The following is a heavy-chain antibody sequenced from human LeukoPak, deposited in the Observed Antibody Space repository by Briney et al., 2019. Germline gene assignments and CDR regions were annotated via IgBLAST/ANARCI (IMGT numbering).Heavy chain of an antibody. D-gene: IGHD1-1*01. J-gene: IGHJ4*02. CDR1: GYSFTSYW. CDR3: ARHEGGIHGNPAHVHY. Sequence: GESLKISCKGYGYSFTSYWIGWVRQMPGKGLEWMGIIYPGDSDTRYSPSFQGQVTISADKSISTAYLQWSSLKASDTAMYYCARHEGGIHGNPAHVHYWGQGTLVTVSS. CDR2: IYPGDSDT. V-gene: IGHV5-51*01.